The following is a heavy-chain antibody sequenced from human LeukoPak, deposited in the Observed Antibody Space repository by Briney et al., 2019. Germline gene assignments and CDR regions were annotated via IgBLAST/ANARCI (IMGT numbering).Heavy chain of an antibody. CDR2: IYYSGST. J-gene: IGHJ4*02. CDR3: ARVGSDCGGGSCYSNFDY. V-gene: IGHV4-59*01. D-gene: IGHD2-15*01. Sequence: SETLSLTCTVSGGSISSYYWSWIRQPPGKGLEWIGYIYYSGSTNYNPSLKSRVTISVDTSKDQFSLKLSSVTAADTAVYYCARVGSDCGGGSCYSNFDYWGQGTLVTVSS. CDR1: GGSISSYY.